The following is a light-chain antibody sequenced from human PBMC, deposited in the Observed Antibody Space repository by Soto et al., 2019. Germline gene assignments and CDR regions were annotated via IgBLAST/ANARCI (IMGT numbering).Light chain of an antibody. CDR3: GTWDSSLSAGV. V-gene: IGLV1-51*01. CDR1: RSNIGNNY. CDR2: DNN. Sequence: QSVLTQPPSVSAAPGQKVTISCSGSRSNIGNNYVSWYQQLPGTAPKLLIYDNNERPSGIPDRFSGSKSGTSATLGITGLQTGDEADYYCGTWDSSLSAGVLGGGTKLTAL. J-gene: IGLJ2*01.